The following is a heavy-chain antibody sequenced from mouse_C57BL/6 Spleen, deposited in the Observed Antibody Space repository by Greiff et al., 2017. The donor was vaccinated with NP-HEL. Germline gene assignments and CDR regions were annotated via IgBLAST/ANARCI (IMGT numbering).Heavy chain of an antibody. V-gene: IGHV1-59*01. CDR2: IDPSDSYT. Sequence: QVQLQQPGAELVRPGTSVKLSCKASGYTFTSYWMHWVKQRPGQGLEWIGVIDPSDSYTNYNQKFKGKATLTVDTSSSTAYMQLSSLTSEDSAVYYCARPSTVVAEGFAYWGQGTLVTVSA. CDR1: GYTFTSYW. D-gene: IGHD1-1*01. CDR3: ARPSTVVAEGFAY. J-gene: IGHJ3*01.